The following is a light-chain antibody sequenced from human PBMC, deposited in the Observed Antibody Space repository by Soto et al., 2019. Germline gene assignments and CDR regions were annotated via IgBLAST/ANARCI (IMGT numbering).Light chain of an antibody. CDR1: QRVSSTY. J-gene: IGKJ3*01. V-gene: IGKV3-20*01. Sequence: EVVLTQSPDTLSLFPGERATLSCRASQRVSSTYFAWYRQKPGQPPSLLIYGASNRATGVPDRFSGSWSGTDFTLTISRLEPEDFAVYYCQQYGSSPPGFTFGPGTTVEIK. CDR3: QQYGSSPPGFT. CDR2: GAS.